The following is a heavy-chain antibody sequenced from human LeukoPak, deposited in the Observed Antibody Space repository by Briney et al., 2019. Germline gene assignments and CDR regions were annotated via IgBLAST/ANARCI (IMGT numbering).Heavy chain of an antibody. V-gene: IGHV4-31*03. D-gene: IGHD2-2*01. J-gene: IGHJ3*02. CDR1: GGPSSSDVYY. CDR2: ISNSGST. Sequence: SPSETLSLTCTVSGGPSSSDVYYWTWIRQRPGKGLEWIGYISNSGSTHYSPSLRSRVTISVDTSKNHFSLKLSSVTAADTAVYYCARETLSTHAFDIWGQGTMVTVSS. CDR3: ARETLSTHAFDI.